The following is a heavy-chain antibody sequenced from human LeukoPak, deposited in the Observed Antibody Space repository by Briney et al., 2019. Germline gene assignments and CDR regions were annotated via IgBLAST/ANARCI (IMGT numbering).Heavy chain of an antibody. CDR2: INHSGST. V-gene: IGHV4-34*01. D-gene: IGHD3-10*01. Sequence: SETLSLTCAVYGGSFSGYYWSWIRQPPGKGLELIGEINHSGSTNYNPSLKSRVTISVDTSKNQFSLKLSSVTAADTAVYYCARVRSPGRTTMVRVHFDYWGQGTLVTVSS. J-gene: IGHJ4*02. CDR3: ARVRSPGRTTMVRVHFDY. CDR1: GGSFSGYY.